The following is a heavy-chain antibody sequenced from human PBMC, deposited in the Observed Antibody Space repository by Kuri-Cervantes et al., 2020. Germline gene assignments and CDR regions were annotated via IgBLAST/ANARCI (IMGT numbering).Heavy chain of an antibody. CDR1: GFTLSSYG. J-gene: IGHJ3*02. CDR2: ISYDGSNK. D-gene: IGHD2-15*01. CDR3: ARGQDIVVVVAATRDAFDI. V-gene: IGHV3-30*03. Sequence: GESLTLTCSASGFTLSSYGLHWVRPAPGKGLEWVAVISYDGSNKYYADSVKGRFTISRDNSKNTLYLQMNSLRAEDTAVYYCARGQDIVVVVAATRDAFDIWGQGTMVTVS.